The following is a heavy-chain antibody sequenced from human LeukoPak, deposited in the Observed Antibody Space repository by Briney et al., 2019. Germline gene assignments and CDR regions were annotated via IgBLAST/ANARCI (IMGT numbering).Heavy chain of an antibody. V-gene: IGHV1-18*01. CDR3: ARDSAAKGYYGSGSPGY. CDR1: GYTFTSYG. CDR2: ISAYNGNT. J-gene: IGHJ4*02. D-gene: IGHD3-10*01. Sequence: ASVKVSCKASGYTFTSYGISWVRQAPGQGLEWMGWISAYNGNTNYAQKLQGRVTMTTDTSTSTAYMELRSLRSDDTAVYYCARDSAAKGYYGSGSPGYWGQGTLVTVSS.